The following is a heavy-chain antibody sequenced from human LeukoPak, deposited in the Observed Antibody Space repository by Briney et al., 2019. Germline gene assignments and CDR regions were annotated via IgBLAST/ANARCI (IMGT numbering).Heavy chain of an antibody. Sequence: KPSETLSLTCTGSGGSISSYYWSWIRQPPGKGLEWIGYIYYSGSTNYNPSLKSRVTISVDTSKNQFSLKLSSVTAADTAVYYCARVGLAVASSDNWFDPWGQGTLVTVSS. CDR3: ARVGLAVASSDNWFDP. V-gene: IGHV4-59*01. CDR1: GGSISSYY. D-gene: IGHD6-19*01. J-gene: IGHJ5*02. CDR2: IYYSGST.